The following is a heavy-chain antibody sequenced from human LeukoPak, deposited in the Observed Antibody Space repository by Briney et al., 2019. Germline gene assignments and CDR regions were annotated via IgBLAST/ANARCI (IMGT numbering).Heavy chain of an antibody. CDR1: GFTVSSNY. V-gene: IGHV3-53*01. J-gene: IGHJ3*02. Sequence: PGGSLRLSCAASGFTVSSNYMSWVRQAPGKGLEWVSVIYSGGSTYYADSVKGRFTISRDNSKNTLYLQMNSLRAEDTAVYYCARDRHQGAFDMWGQGTMVIVSS. CDR2: IYSGGST. CDR3: ARDRHQGAFDM. D-gene: IGHD2-2*01.